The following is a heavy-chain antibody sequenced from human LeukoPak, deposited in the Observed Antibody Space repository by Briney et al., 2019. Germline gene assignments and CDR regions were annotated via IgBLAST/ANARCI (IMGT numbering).Heavy chain of an antibody. J-gene: IGHJ6*03. V-gene: IGHV4-39*01. Sequence: SETLSLTCTVSGGSISSSSYFWGWIRQPPGKGLEWIGSIYYSGSTYYNPSLKSRVTISVDTSKNQFSLNLSSVTAADTAVYYCARHRYYYRSGSYYGAPYYMDVWGKGTTVTISS. CDR1: GGSISSSSYF. CDR3: ARHRYYYRSGSYYGAPYYMDV. CDR2: IYYSGST. D-gene: IGHD3-10*01.